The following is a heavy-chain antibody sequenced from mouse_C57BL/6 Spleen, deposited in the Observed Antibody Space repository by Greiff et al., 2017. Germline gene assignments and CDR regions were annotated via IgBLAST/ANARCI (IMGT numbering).Heavy chain of an antibody. CDR3: AKKGYSNYWYFDV. CDR1: GFSLTSYG. D-gene: IGHD2-5*01. CDR2: IWRGGST. J-gene: IGHJ1*03. V-gene: IGHV2-5*01. Sequence: QVQLQQSGPGLVQPSQSLSITCTVSGFSLTSYGVHWVRQSPGKGLEWLGVIWRGGSTDYNAAFMSRLSITKDNSKSQVFLKMNSLQADDTAIYYCAKKGYSNYWYFDVWGTGTTVTVSS.